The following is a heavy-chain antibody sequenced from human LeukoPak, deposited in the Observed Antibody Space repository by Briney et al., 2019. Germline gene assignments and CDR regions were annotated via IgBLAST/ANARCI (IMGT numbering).Heavy chain of an antibody. V-gene: IGHV3-30*03. CDR3: AGGGTGTTGGAFDI. Sequence: GGSLRLSCAASGFTFSSYGMHWVRQAPGKGLEGVAVISYDGSNKYYADSVKGRFTISRANSTNTLYLQMNSLRAEGTVVYYCAGGGTGTTGGAFDIWGQGTMVTVSS. CDR1: GFTFSSYG. J-gene: IGHJ3*02. D-gene: IGHD1-1*01. CDR2: ISYDGSNK.